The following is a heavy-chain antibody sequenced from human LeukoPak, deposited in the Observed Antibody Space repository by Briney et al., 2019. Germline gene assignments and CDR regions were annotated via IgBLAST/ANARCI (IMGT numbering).Heavy chain of an antibody. CDR2: INPSGGST. CDR1: GYTFTSYY. CDR3: ARDRGTDYGDYGGWLDP. J-gene: IGHJ5*02. V-gene: IGHV1-46*01. Sequence: ASVKVSCKASGYTFTSYYMHWVRQAPGQGLEWMGIINPSGGSTSYAQKFQGRVTMTRDMSTSTVYMELSSLRSEDTAVYYCARDRGTDYGDYGGWLDPWGQGTLVTVSS. D-gene: IGHD4-17*01.